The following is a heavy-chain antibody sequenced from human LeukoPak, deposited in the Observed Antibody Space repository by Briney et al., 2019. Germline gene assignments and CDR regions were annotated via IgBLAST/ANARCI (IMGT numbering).Heavy chain of an antibody. D-gene: IGHD3-3*01. Sequence: PSQTLSLTCAVSGGSISSGGYSWSWIRQPPGKGLEWIGYIYHSGSTYYNLSLKSRVTISVDTSKNQFSLKLSSVSAADTAVYYCARDGRIRFPVTNWIDPWGQGTLVTVST. J-gene: IGHJ5*02. CDR1: GGSISSGGYS. CDR3: ARDGRIRFPVTNWIDP. CDR2: IYHSGST. V-gene: IGHV4-30-2*01.